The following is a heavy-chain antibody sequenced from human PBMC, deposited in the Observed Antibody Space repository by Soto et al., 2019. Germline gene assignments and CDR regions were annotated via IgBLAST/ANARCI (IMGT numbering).Heavy chain of an antibody. CDR3: AKSPKYCSGGSCYIDY. CDR2: ISGSGGST. D-gene: IGHD2-15*01. J-gene: IGHJ4*02. V-gene: IGHV3-23*04. Sequence: EVQLVESGGGLVQPGGSLRRSCAASGFTFSSYEMNWVRPAPGKGLEWVSAISGSGGSTYHSDYVKGRITISRDNSKNTLYLKMNSLRAEDTAVYYCAKSPKYCSGGSCYIDYWGQGTLVTVSS. CDR1: GFTFSSYE.